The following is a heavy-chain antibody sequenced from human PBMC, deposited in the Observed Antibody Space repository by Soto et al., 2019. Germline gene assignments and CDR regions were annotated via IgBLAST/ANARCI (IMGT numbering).Heavy chain of an antibody. CDR1: GFPFGGYA. Sequence: EVQLLESGGGLVQPGGSLRLSCAASGFPFGGYARSWFPKPPGKGREGVSVISGRGDSTYYADSVRGRFTISRDNSKNTLYLQMNSLRAEDTAVYYCAKDRDGAAAGPTKFYGMDVWGQGTTVTVSS. D-gene: IGHD6-13*01. CDR2: ISGRGDST. J-gene: IGHJ6*02. V-gene: IGHV3-23*01. CDR3: AKDRDGAAAGPTKFYGMDV.